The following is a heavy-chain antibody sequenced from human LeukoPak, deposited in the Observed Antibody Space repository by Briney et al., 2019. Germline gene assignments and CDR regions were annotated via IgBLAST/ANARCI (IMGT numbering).Heavy chain of an antibody. D-gene: IGHD5-18*01. J-gene: IGHJ4*02. Sequence: PGGSLRLSCAASGFTFSSYGMHWVRQAPGKGLECVAFIRYDGSNKYYADSVKGRFTISRDNSKNTLYLQMNSLRAEDTAVYYCAKPGQLWLQSGYFDYWGQGTLVTVSS. CDR2: IRYDGSNK. CDR3: AKPGQLWLQSGYFDY. CDR1: GFTFSSYG. V-gene: IGHV3-30*02.